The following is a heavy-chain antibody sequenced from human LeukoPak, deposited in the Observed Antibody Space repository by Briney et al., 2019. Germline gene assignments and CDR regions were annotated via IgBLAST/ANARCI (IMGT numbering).Heavy chain of an antibody. D-gene: IGHD6-13*01. Sequence: SETLSLTCPVSGDSVSSNTYYWGWIRQPPGKGLEWIGNFYGSGNTNYNASLKSRVTISVDMSKNQLSLNLSSVTAADTAVYYCARLRSGWYYFDYWGQGALVTVSS. J-gene: IGHJ4*02. V-gene: IGHV4-39*01. CDR2: FYGSGNT. CDR3: ARLRSGWYYFDY. CDR1: GDSVSSNTYY.